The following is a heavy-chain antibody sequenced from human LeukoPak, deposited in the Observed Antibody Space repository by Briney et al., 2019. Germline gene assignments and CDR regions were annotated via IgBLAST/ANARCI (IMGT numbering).Heavy chain of an antibody. CDR1: GYTFTGYY. CDR3: ARDETYYYDSSGYPPLDV. Sequence: ASVKVSCKASGYTFTGYYMHWVRQAPGQGLEWMGWINPNSGGTNYAQKFQGRVTMTRDTSISTAYMELSRLRSDDTAVYYCARDETYYYDSSGYPPLDVWGQGTTVTASS. V-gene: IGHV1-2*02. J-gene: IGHJ6*02. D-gene: IGHD3-22*01. CDR2: INPNSGGT.